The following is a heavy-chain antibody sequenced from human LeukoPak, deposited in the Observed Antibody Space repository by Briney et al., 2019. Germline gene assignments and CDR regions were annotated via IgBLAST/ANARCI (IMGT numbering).Heavy chain of an antibody. CDR3: ARGLVAYYYGSGSPHRFDP. J-gene: IGHJ5*02. Sequence: PSETLSLTCAVYGGSFSGYYWSWIRQPPGEGLEWIGEINHSGSTNYNPSLKSRVTISVDTSKNQFSRQLSSVTAADTAVYYCARGLVAYYYGSGSPHRFDPWGQGTLVTVSS. V-gene: IGHV4-34*01. CDR2: INHSGST. D-gene: IGHD3-10*01. CDR1: GGSFSGYY.